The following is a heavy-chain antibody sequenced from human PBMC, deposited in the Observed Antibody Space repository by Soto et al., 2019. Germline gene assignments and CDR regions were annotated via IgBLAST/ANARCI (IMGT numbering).Heavy chain of an antibody. CDR1: GFTFSSYW. D-gene: IGHD2-2*01. V-gene: IGHV3-7*03. CDR2: IKQDGSEK. Sequence: GGSLRFSCAASGFTFSSYWMSWVRQAPGKGLEWVANIKQDGSEKYYVDSVKGRFTISRDNAKNSLYLQMNSLRAEDTAVYYCARERIVVVPAANGMDVWGQGTTVTVSS. CDR3: ARERIVVVPAANGMDV. J-gene: IGHJ6*02.